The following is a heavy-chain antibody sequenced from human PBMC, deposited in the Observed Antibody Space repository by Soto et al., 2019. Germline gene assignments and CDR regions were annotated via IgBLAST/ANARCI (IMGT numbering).Heavy chain of an antibody. D-gene: IGHD6-13*01. J-gene: IGHJ4*02. V-gene: IGHV1-2*07. CDR1: GATASGYY. Sequence: ASMKLSCKTSGATASGYYMHGVVHAPSQGLEWMGWINPNSGGTKYADNFQDRVTLTRDTSLSTVYMNLPNLKSDDTAVYYCATRGSSWWESLDFWGQGTRVTVSS. CDR3: ATRGSSWWESLDF. CDR2: INPNSGGT.